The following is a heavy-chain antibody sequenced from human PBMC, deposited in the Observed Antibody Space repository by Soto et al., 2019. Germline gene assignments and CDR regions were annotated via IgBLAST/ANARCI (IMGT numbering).Heavy chain of an antibody. CDR3: ARGTFSYGPNLHYFDF. CDR1: GGSFSGYY. CDR2: IIHTGST. D-gene: IGHD5-18*01. J-gene: IGHJ4*02. V-gene: IGHV4-34*01. Sequence: PSETLSLTCAVYGGSFSGYYWSWIRQPPGKGLEWIGFIIHTGSTYYTPSLTSRVTMSVDMSKNQFSLKLSSVTAADTAVYYCARGTFSYGPNLHYFDFWGQGSLVTVSS.